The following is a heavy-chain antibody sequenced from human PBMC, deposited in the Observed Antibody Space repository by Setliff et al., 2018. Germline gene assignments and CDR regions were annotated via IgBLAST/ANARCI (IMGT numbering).Heavy chain of an antibody. CDR1: TFTFTKYA. D-gene: IGHD3-10*01. V-gene: IGHV3-23*01. CDR3: ALGSSGTHQEGY. Sequence: GESLRLSCVASTFTFTKYAMTWVRQAPGKGLEWVSSIGGDGDNTYYADSVKGRFTISRDNSKKTLYLQMNSLRAEDTAVYYCALGSSGTHQEGYWGQGALVTVSS. J-gene: IGHJ4*02. CDR2: IGGDGDNT.